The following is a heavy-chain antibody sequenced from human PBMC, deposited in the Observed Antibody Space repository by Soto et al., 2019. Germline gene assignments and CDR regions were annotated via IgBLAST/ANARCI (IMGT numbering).Heavy chain of an antibody. Sequence: EVQLVESGGGLIQPGGYLRLSCVASGFTVTNKYMTWVRQAPGKGLEWVSVIYSGGTTSYADSVKGRFTISRDNSKDILYLQMNSLRAEDTAVYYCARVDYGDYGWYFDLWGRGTLVTVSS. J-gene: IGHJ2*01. V-gene: IGHV3-53*01. CDR1: GFTVTNKY. CDR3: ARVDYGDYGWYFDL. CDR2: IYSGGTT. D-gene: IGHD4-17*01.